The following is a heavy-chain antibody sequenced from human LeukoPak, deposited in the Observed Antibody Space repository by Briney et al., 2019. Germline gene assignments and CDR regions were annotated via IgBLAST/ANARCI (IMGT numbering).Heavy chain of an antibody. CDR3: AKTQGYYDC. CDR2: IGVGGTT. D-gene: IGHD3-22*01. Sequence: PGGSLRLSCAASGFTFSSYGMNWVRQAPGKGLEWVSGIGVGGTTYCADSVKGRFTISRGTSKNTLYLQMNSLRVEDTAVYYCAKTQGYYDCWGQGTLVTVSS. V-gene: IGHV3-23*01. CDR1: GFTFSSYG. J-gene: IGHJ4*02.